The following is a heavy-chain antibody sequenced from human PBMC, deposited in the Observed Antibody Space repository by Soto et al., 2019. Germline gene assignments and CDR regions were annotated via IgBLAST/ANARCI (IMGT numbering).Heavy chain of an antibody. D-gene: IGHD4-4*01. V-gene: IGHV4-34*01. CDR1: GGSFSGYY. Sequence: SETLSLTCAVYGGSFSGYYWSWIRQPPGKGLEWIGEINHSGSTNYNPSLKSRVTISVDTSKNQFSLKLSSVTAADTAVYYCARGRTTVNPPAYYMDVWGKGTTVTVSS. J-gene: IGHJ6*03. CDR3: ARGRTTVNPPAYYMDV. CDR2: INHSGST.